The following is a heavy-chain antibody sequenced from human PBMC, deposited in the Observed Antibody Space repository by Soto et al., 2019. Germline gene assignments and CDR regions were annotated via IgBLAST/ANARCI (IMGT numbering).Heavy chain of an antibody. D-gene: IGHD6-19*01. V-gene: IGHV4-59*01. CDR2: IYYSGST. J-gene: IGHJ4*02. CDR3: ARDSYRSGQFDY. Sequence: LSLTCTVSGGSISSYYWSWIRQPPGKGLEWIGYIYYSGSTNYNPSLKSRVTISVDTSKNQFSLKLSSVTDADTAVYYCARDSYRSGQFDYWGQGNLVNVS. CDR1: GGSISSYY.